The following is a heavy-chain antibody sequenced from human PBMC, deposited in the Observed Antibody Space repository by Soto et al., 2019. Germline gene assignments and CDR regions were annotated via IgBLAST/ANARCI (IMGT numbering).Heavy chain of an antibody. CDR2: IYHSGRT. V-gene: IGHV4-4*02. J-gene: IGHJ4*02. CDR1: SGSISSSNW. D-gene: IGHD2-2*01. CDR3: ARRYCSSTSCSSFDY. Sequence: QVQLQESGPGLVKPSGTLSLTCAVSSGSISSSNWWSWVRQPPGKGLEWIGEIYHSGRTNYNPSLKSRVTISVDKSKNQFSLKLSSVTAADTAVYYCARRYCSSTSCSSFDYWGQGTLVTVSS.